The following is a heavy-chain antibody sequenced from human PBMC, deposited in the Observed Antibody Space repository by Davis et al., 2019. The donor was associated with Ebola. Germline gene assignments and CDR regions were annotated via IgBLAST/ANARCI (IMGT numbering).Heavy chain of an antibody. V-gene: IGHV3-30*04. J-gene: IGHJ4*02. CDR3: ARVDASADYRSPFFDS. CDR1: GFTFTMYA. Sequence: GESLKISCAASGFTFTMYAIHWVRQAPGKGLEWMAVVSYDGNDKYYADSVKGRFTISRDNSKNTLYLQINSLRAEDTALYYCARVDASADYRSPFFDSWGPGTLVTVSS. CDR2: VSYDGNDK. D-gene: IGHD4-11*01.